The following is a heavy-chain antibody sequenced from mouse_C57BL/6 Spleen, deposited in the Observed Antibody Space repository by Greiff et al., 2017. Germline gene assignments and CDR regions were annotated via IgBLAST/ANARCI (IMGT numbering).Heavy chain of an antibody. CDR1: GYTFTDYE. Sequence: QVQLQQSGAELVRPGASVTLSCKASGYTFTDYEMHWVKQTPVHGLEWIGAIDPETGGTAYNQKFKGKAILTADKSYSTAYMELRSLTSEDSAVYYCTRDYDGYLYWYFDVGGTGTTVTVSS. V-gene: IGHV1-15*01. D-gene: IGHD2-3*01. CDR3: TRDYDGYLYWYFDV. CDR2: IDPETGGT. J-gene: IGHJ1*03.